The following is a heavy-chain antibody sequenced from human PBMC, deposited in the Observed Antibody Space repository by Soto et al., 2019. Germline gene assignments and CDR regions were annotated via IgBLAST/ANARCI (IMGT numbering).Heavy chain of an antibody. J-gene: IGHJ6*02. CDR3: TRGHCYRMDV. Sequence: GGSLRLSCAASGFTLSAYWMHCVRQAPGKGLVWVSRTNTDGTATTYADSVEGRFTISRDNGKNMLYLQMNSLRAEDTAVYYCTRGHCYRMDVWGQGTTVSVAS. V-gene: IGHV3-74*03. CDR1: GFTLSAYW. CDR2: TNTDGTAT.